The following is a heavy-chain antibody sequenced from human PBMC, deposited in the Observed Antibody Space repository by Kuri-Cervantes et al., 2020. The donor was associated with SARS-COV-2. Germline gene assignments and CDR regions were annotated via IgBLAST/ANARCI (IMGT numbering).Heavy chain of an antibody. CDR1: GFTFSSYA. Sequence: GEFLKISCAASGFTFSSYAMHWVRQAPGKGLEWVAVISYDGSNKYYADSVKGRFTISRDNSKNTLYLQMNSLRAEDMAVYYCQSFGGVIVQNWGQGTLVTVSS. V-gene: IGHV3-30-3*01. CDR3: QSFGGVIVQN. D-gene: IGHD3-16*02. CDR2: ISYDGSNK. J-gene: IGHJ4*02.